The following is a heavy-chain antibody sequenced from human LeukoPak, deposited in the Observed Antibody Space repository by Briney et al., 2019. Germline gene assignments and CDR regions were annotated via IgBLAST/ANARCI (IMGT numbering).Heavy chain of an antibody. J-gene: IGHJ6*03. V-gene: IGHV3-74*01. CDR1: GFTFSSYW. D-gene: IGHD6-6*01. CDR3: ARGGSSSHMDV. Sequence: GGSLRLSCAASGFTFSSYWMYWVRQAPGKGLVWVSRINNDGSSTSYADSVKGRFTISRDNAKNTLYLQMNSLRAEDTAVYYCARGGSSSHMDVWGKGTTVTVSS. CDR2: INNDGSST.